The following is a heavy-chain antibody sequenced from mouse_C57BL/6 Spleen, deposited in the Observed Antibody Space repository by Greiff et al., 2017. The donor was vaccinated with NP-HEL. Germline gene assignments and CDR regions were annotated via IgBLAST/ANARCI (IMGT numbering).Heavy chain of an antibody. CDR1: GFTFSDYG. CDR2: ISSGSSPI. Sequence: EVLLVESGGGLVKPGGSLKLSCAASGFTFSDYGMHWVRQAPEKGLEWVAYISSGSSPIYYADTVKGRFTISRDNAKNTLFLQMTSLRSEDTAMDYCARGASIYTLGAMDYWGQGTSVTVSS. CDR3: ARGASIYTLGAMDY. J-gene: IGHJ4*01. D-gene: IGHD2-1*01. V-gene: IGHV5-17*01.